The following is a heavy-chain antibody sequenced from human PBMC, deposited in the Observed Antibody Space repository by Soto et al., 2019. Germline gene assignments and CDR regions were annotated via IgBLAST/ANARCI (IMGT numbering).Heavy chain of an antibody. CDR3: ARVYYYASSGPNDAFDI. V-gene: IGHV1-2*02. CDR1: GYTFTGYY. Sequence: ASVKVSCKASGYTFTGYYMHWVRQAPGQGLEWMGWINPNSGGTNYAQKFQGRVTMTRDTSISTAYMELSRLRSDDTAVYYCARVYYYASSGPNDAFDIWGQGTMVTVSS. D-gene: IGHD3-22*01. CDR2: INPNSGGT. J-gene: IGHJ3*02.